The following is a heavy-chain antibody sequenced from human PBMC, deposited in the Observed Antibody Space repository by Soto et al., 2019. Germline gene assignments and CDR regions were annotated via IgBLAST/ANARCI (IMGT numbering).Heavy chain of an antibody. CDR2: ISSRSNYI. D-gene: IGHD1-26*01. Sequence: EVQLVESGGGLVKPGGSLRLSCEASGFTLSSYSMNWVRQVSGKGLEWVSSISSRSNYIYYEDSVKGRFSISRDNAKNSLYLQMSSLRDEDTAIYRCARGDQWDILLRYFGMDVWGPGTTVTVSS. J-gene: IGHJ6*02. CDR1: GFTLSSYS. V-gene: IGHV3-21*01. CDR3: ARGDQWDILLRYFGMDV.